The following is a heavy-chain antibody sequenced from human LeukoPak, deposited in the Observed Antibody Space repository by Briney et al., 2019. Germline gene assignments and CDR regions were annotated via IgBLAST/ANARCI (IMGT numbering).Heavy chain of an antibody. CDR2: IYYSGGT. V-gene: IGHV4-59*01. CDR3: ARDREYRGENWFDP. CDR1: GGSISSYY. J-gene: IGHJ5*02. Sequence: SETLSLTCTVSGGSISSYYWSWIRQPPGKGLEWIGYIYYSGGTNYNPSLKSRVTISVDTSKNQFSLKLSSVTAADTAVYYCARDREYRGENWFDPWGQGTLVTVSS. D-gene: IGHD2-2*01.